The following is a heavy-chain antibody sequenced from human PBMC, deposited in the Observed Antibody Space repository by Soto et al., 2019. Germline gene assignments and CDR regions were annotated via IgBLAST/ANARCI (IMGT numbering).Heavy chain of an antibody. V-gene: IGHV4-30-4*01. D-gene: IGHD3-22*01. CDR1: GGSISSGDYY. CDR3: ARERIGITMIVVAIDI. CDR2: IYYSGST. J-gene: IGHJ3*02. Sequence: QVQLQESGPGLVKPSQTLSLTCTVSGGSISSGDYYWSWIRQPPGQGLEWIGYIYYSGSTYYNPSLKSRVTISVDTSKNQFSLKLSSVTAADTAVYYCARERIGITMIVVAIDIWGQGTMVTVSS.